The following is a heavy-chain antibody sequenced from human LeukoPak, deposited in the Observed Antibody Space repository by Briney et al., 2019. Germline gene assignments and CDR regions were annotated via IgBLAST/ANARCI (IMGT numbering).Heavy chain of an antibody. Sequence: GGSLRLSCAASGFTFSSYGMHWVRQAPGKGREWVAVIPYDGSNKYYADSVKGRFTISRDNSKNTLYLQMNSLRAEDTAVYYCAKDRMTTSRYYYGMDVWGQGTTVTVSS. V-gene: IGHV3-30*18. J-gene: IGHJ6*02. D-gene: IGHD4-11*01. CDR3: AKDRMTTSRYYYGMDV. CDR2: IPYDGSNK. CDR1: GFTFSSYG.